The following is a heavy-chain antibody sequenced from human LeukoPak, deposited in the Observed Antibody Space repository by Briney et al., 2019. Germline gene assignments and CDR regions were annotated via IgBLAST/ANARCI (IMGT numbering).Heavy chain of an antibody. D-gene: IGHD3-22*01. Sequence: SETLSLTCTVSGGSISSYYWSSIRQPPGKGLEWIGYIYYSGSTYYNPSLKSRVTISVDTSKNQFSLKLSSVTAADTAVYYCARVEYYYDSSGYRKQYYFDYWGQGTLVTVSS. CDR2: IYYSGST. V-gene: IGHV4-30-4*08. CDR1: GGSISSYY. J-gene: IGHJ4*02. CDR3: ARVEYYYDSSGYRKQYYFDY.